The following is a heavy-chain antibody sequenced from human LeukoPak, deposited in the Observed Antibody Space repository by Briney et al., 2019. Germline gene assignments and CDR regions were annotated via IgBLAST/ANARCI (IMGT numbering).Heavy chain of an antibody. J-gene: IGHJ4*02. V-gene: IGHV3-74*01. D-gene: IGHD3-10*01. Sequence: GGSLRLSCAASGFTFSSYWMHWVRHAPGKGLVWVSRINSDGSSTFYADSVKGRFTTSRDNAENTVYLQMNSLRADDTAVYYCARVPGGSGSQYDYWGQGTLVIVSS. CDR3: ARVPGGSGSQYDY. CDR1: GFTFSSYW. CDR2: INSDGSST.